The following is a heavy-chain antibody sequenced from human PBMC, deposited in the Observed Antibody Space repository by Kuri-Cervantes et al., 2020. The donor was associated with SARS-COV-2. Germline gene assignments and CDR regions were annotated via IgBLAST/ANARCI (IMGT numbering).Heavy chain of an antibody. CDR2: ISYDGSNK. CDR1: GFTFISYA. Sequence: GESLKISCAASGFTFISYAMHWVRQAPGKGLEWVAVISYDGSNKYFAESVKGRFTISRDNSKNTLYLQMNSLRAEDTAVYYCASERSPKYCSSTSCYVIWGQGTLVTVSS. J-gene: IGHJ4*02. V-gene: IGHV3-30-3*01. D-gene: IGHD2-2*01. CDR3: ASERSPKYCSSTSCYVI.